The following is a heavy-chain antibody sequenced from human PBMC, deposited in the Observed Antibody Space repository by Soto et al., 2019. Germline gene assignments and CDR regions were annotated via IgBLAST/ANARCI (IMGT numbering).Heavy chain of an antibody. D-gene: IGHD3-22*01. V-gene: IGHV4-30-4*01. Sequence: PSETLSLTCTVSGGSISSGDYYWSWIRQPPGKGLEWIGYIYYSGSTYYNPPLKSRVTISVDTSKNQFSLKLSSVTAADTAVYYCARGSIYYYDSSGPERGWGQGTLVTVSS. J-gene: IGHJ4*02. CDR3: ARGSIYYYDSSGPERG. CDR2: IYYSGST. CDR1: GGSISSGDYY.